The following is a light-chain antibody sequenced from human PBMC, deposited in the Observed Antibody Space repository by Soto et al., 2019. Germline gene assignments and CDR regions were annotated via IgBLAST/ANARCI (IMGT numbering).Light chain of an antibody. CDR3: QQYGTSAPIT. CDR1: QSVSSNY. V-gene: IGKV3-20*01. J-gene: IGKJ5*01. Sequence: EIVLTQSPGTLSLSPGERATLSCRASQSVSSNYLAWYQQKPGQAPSLLIYGASSRATGIPDRFSGSGSGTDFPLTISRLEPEDFGMYYCQQYGTSAPITFGQWTRVEIE. CDR2: GAS.